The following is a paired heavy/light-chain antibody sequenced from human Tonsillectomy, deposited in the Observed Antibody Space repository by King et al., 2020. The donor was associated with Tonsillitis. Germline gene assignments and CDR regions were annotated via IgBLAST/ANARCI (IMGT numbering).Heavy chain of an antibody. V-gene: IGHV3-30*18. J-gene: IGHJ5*02. CDR1: GFTFNNYA. CDR3: AKGFGYYEEYFDP. Sequence: QVQLLESGGGVVQPGRSLRLSCAASGFTFNNYAMHWVRQAPGKGLEWVGFISYDGSNKYYGDSVKGRFTISRDNSKNTLYLQVTSLRLEDTAVYYCAKGFGYYEEYFDPWGQGTLVTVSS. CDR2: ISYDGSNK. D-gene: IGHD3-3*01.
Light chain of an antibody. CDR3: QQRSNGLT. CDR1: QSVRYF. J-gene: IGKJ4*01. V-gene: IGKV3-11*01. CDR2: DSS. Sequence: EVVLTQSPATLSLSPGERATLSCRASQSVRYFLAWYQQKPGQAPRLLIYDSSTRATGIPARFSGSGSGTDFTLTISSLEPEDFAVYYCQQRSNGLTFGGGTKVEIK.